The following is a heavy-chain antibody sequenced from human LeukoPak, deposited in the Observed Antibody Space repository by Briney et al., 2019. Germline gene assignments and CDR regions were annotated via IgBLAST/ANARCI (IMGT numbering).Heavy chain of an antibody. CDR1: GFTVSDYY. CDR2: MNSSGSTK. V-gene: IGHV3-11*01. J-gene: IGHJ4*02. CDR3: AREAQGIASAGTLDY. Sequence: GGSLRLSCAASGFTVSDYYMSLIRQAAGKGLEWVSYMNSSGSTKYYADPVKGRFTISRDNAKNSLYLQMNSMRAEDTAVYYCAREAQGIASAGTLDYWGQGTLVTVSS. D-gene: IGHD6-13*01.